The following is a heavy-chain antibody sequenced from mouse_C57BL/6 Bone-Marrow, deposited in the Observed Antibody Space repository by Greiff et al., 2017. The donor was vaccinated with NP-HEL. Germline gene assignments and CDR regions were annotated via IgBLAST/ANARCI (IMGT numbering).Heavy chain of an antibody. CDR2: IDPETGGT. CDR1: GYTFTDYE. CDR3: TRDHYYGSSYY. D-gene: IGHD1-1*01. V-gene: IGHV1-15*01. J-gene: IGHJ2*01. Sequence: QVQLQHSGAALVRPGASVTLSCKASGYTFTDYEMHWVKQTPVHGLEWIGAIDPETGGTAYNQKFKGKAILTAAKSSSTAYMELRRLTSEDSAVYYCTRDHYYGSSYYWGQGTTLTVSS.